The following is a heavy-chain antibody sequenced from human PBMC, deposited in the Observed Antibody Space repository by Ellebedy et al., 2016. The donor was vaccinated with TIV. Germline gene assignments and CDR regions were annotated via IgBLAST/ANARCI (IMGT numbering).Heavy chain of an antibody. CDR3: ARKIRGVVTTPHRYYYYGMDV. Sequence: MPSETLSLTCAVYGGSFSGYYWSWIRQPPGKGLEWIGEINHSGSTNYNPSLKSRVTISVDTSKNQFSLKLHSVTAADTAVYYCARKIRGVVTTPHRYYYYGMDVWGQGTTVTVSS. CDR1: GGSFSGYY. D-gene: IGHD2-2*01. J-gene: IGHJ6*02. V-gene: IGHV4-34*01. CDR2: INHSGST.